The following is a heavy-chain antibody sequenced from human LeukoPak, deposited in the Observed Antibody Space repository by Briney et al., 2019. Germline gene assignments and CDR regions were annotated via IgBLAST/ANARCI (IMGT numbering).Heavy chain of an antibody. D-gene: IGHD3-10*01. CDR3: ARDEYYYGSGSYQGDY. V-gene: IGHV3-30-3*01. CDR2: ISYDGSNK. CDR1: GFTFSSYA. J-gene: IGHJ4*02. Sequence: PGGSLRLSCAASGFTFSSYAIHWVRQAPGKGLEWVAVISYDGSNKYYADSVKGRFTISRDNSKNTLYLQMNSLRAEDTAVYYCARDEYYYGSGSYQGDYWGQGTLVTVSS.